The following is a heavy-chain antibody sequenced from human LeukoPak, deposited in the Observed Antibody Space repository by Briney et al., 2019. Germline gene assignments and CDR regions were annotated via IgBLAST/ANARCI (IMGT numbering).Heavy chain of an antibody. V-gene: IGHV1-69*04. CDR3: ARDQDDVCDI. Sequence: SVKVSCKASGRTFSSYTISWVRQARGQGLEWMGRIIRILGIANDAQKFQGRVTITADKSTRTAYMELSSLRSDDTAVYYWARDQDDVCDIWGQGTMLSVSS. J-gene: IGHJ3*02. CDR1: GRTFSSYT. CDR2: IIRILGIA.